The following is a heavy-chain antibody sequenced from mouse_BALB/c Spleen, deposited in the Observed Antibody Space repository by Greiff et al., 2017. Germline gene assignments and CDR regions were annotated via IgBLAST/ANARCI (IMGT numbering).Heavy chain of an antibody. CDR1: GFTFSSYT. CDR2: ISSGGGNT. Sequence: EVQGVESGGGLVKPGGSLKLSCAASGFTFSSYTMSWVRQTPEKRLEWVATISSGGGNTYYPDSVKGRFTISRDNAKNNLYLQMSSLRSEDTALYYCARYDYDAWFDYWGQGTLVTVSA. J-gene: IGHJ3*01. V-gene: IGHV5-9*03. D-gene: IGHD2-4*01. CDR3: ARYDYDAWFDY.